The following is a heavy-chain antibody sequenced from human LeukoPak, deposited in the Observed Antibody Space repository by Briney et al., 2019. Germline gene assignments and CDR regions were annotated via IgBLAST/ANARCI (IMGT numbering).Heavy chain of an antibody. CDR2: MNPNSGNT. Sequence: ASVKVSCKASGYTFTTYDLNWVRQATGQGLEWMGWMNPNSGNTGYAQKFQGRVTMTRNTSISTAYMELNNLTSEDTAVYYCANRIRGAPTDHWGQGTLVTVSS. D-gene: IGHD3-10*01. V-gene: IGHV1-8*01. J-gene: IGHJ4*02. CDR1: GYTFTTYD. CDR3: ANRIRGAPTDH.